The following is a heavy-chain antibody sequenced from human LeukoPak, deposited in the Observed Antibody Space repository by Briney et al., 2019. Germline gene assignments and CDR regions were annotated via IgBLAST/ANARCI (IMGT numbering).Heavy chain of an antibody. Sequence: GASVKVSCKASGGTFSSYTISWVRQAPGQGLEWMGRIIPILGIANYAQKFQGRVTITADKSTSTAYMELSSLRSEDTAVYYCARPLIVVVPAAPPPDAFDIWGQGTMVTVSS. V-gene: IGHV1-69*02. J-gene: IGHJ3*02. CDR1: GGTFSSYT. CDR3: ARPLIVVVPAAPPPDAFDI. CDR2: IIPILGIA. D-gene: IGHD2-2*01.